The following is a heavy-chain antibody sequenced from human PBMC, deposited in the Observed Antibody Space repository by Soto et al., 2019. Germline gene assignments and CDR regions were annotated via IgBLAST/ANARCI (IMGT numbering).Heavy chain of an antibody. J-gene: IGHJ6*03. Sequence: NPSDTLSLTCTVSGGSISSYYWSWIRQPPGKGLEWIGYIYYSGSTNYNPSLKSRVTISVDTSKNQFSLKLSSVTAADTAVYYCARRYSGYDLSAVVYYMDVWGKGTTVTVSS. CDR2: IYYSGST. V-gene: IGHV4-59*01. D-gene: IGHD5-12*01. CDR1: GGSISSYY. CDR3: ARRYSGYDLSAVVYYMDV.